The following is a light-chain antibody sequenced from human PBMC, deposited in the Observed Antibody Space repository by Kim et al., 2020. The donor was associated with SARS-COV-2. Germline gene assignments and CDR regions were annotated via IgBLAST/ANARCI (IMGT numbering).Light chain of an antibody. V-gene: IGKV1-9*01. CDR2: AAS. CDR3: QQLNTYPWT. J-gene: IGKJ1*01. Sequence: GDRVAVTCRTSQDIDNHLAWYQQKPGKAPKLLIFAASTLQSGVPSRFSGSGSGTEFTLTVSSLQPEDFAIYYCQQLNTYPWTFGQGTKVDIK. CDR1: QDIDNH.